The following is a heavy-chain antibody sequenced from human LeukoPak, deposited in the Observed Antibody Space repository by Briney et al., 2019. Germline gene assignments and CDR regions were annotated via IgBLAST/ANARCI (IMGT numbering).Heavy chain of an antibody. CDR2: IYHSGST. D-gene: IGHD2-15*01. CDR3: ARFGACSGGSCYSRTFDY. J-gene: IGHJ4*02. Sequence: PSETLSLTCAVSGYSISSGYYWGWIRQPPGKGLGWIGSIYHSGSTYYNPSLKSRVTISVDTSKNQFSLKLSSVTAADTAVYYCARFGACSGGSCYSRTFDYWGQGTLVTVSS. CDR1: GYSISSGYY. V-gene: IGHV4-38-2*01.